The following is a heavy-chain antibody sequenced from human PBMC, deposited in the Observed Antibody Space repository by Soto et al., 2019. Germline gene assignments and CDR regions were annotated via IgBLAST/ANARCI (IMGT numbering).Heavy chain of an antibody. CDR2: MYNSGST. CDR1: GGSVSSSSYY. J-gene: IGHJ4*02. D-gene: IGHD6-19*01. V-gene: IGHV4-61*01. CDR3: ARVSSGWYYFDY. Sequence: QVQLQESGPGLVKPSETLSLTCTVSGGSVSSSSYYWSWIRQPPGKGLEWIGYMYNSGSTNYNPSLKSRVIISVDTSKNQFSLKLSSVTAADTAVYYCARVSSGWYYFDYWGQGTLVTVSS.